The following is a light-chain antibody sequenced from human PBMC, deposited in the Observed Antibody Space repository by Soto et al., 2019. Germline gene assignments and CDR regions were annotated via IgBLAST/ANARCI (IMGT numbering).Light chain of an antibody. V-gene: IGLV2-23*01. CDR2: EAT. CDR1: SSDVGNYKF. CDR3: CSYSGSGTDV. J-gene: IGLJ1*01. Sequence: QSALTQPASVSGSPGQSITISCTGTSSDVGNYKFVSWYQQHPGKAPKLMIYEATKRPSGVSDRFSGSSSGNTASLTISGLQAEDEADYYCCSYSGSGTDVFRTGTKLTVL.